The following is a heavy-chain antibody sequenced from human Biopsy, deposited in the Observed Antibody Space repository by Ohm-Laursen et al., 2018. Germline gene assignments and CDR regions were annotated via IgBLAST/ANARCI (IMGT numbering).Heavy chain of an antibody. D-gene: IGHD5-12*01. CDR3: ARGSGYFKLDV. CDR1: GESSSGYF. J-gene: IGHJ6*02. V-gene: IGHV4-34*01. CDR2: INQSGST. Sequence: ETLSLTCAVNGESSSGYFWNWIRQPPGKGLEWIGEINQSGSTKYNPSLKRRATLSADSSNSQFSLRLTSVTAADTAIYYCARGSGYFKLDVWGQGTTVTVSS.